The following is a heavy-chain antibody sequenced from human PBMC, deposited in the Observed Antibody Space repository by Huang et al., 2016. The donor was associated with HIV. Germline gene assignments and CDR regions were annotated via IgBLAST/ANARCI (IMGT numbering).Heavy chain of an antibody. J-gene: IGHJ5*02. CDR2: SKCDGLT. V-gene: IGHV1-3*01. CDR1: GLNFLTYA. CDR3: ARDKEAGTPFFDP. D-gene: IGHD6-19*01. Sequence: QVQLVQSGAEVEKPGASVNLSCKASGLNFLTYALHWVRQAPGQRLAWMGWSKCDGLTKYSQKCQGRVTITRDRSASTVYVDFKSLTYEDTAVYYCARDKEAGTPFFDPWGQGTLVTVSS.